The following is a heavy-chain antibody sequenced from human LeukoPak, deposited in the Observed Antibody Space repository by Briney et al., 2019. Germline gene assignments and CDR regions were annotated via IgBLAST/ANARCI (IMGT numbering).Heavy chain of an antibody. J-gene: IGHJ2*01. V-gene: IGHV4-34*01. D-gene: IGHD2-2*01. CDR2: INHSGST. CDR3: ARGDCSSTSCYLDRWYFDL. CDR1: GGSFSGYY. Sequence: SETLSLTCAVYGGSFSGYYWSWLRQPPGKGLEWIGEINHSGSTNYNPSLKSRVTISVDTSKNQFSLKLSSVTAADTAVYYCARGDCSSTSCYLDRWYFDLWGRGTLVTVSS.